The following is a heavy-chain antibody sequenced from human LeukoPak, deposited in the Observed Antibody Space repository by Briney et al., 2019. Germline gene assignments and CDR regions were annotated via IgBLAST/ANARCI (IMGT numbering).Heavy chain of an antibody. CDR1: GGSISNYY. D-gene: IGHD2-2*01. V-gene: IGHV4-4*07. J-gene: IGHJ4*02. CDR2: IYTSGST. Sequence: RASETLSLTCTVSGGSISNYYWSWIRQPAGKGLEWIGRIYTSGSTNYSPSLKSRVTMSVDTSKNQFSLKLSSVTAADTAVYYCARDVVAAVGSFDYWGQGTQVTVSS. CDR3: ARDVVAAVGSFDY.